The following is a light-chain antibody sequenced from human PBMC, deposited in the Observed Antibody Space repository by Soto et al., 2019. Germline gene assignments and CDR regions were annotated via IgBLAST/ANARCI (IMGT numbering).Light chain of an antibody. CDR3: HQYVSSWT. CDR1: QSVSSTH. J-gene: IGKJ1*01. V-gene: IGKV3-20*01. CDR2: GAS. Sequence: EIVLTQSPGTRSLSPGERATLSCRASQSVSSTHVAWYQQKSGQAPRLLIHGASSRATGIPVRISGSGSGPDFTLPISRLEPEDFAVYYCHQYVSSWTFGQGTKVDIK.